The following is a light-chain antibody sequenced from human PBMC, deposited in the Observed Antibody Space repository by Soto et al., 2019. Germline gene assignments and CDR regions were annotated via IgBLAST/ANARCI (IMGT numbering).Light chain of an antibody. J-gene: IGKJ3*01. CDR2: WAC. Sequence: DIVMTQSPDSLALSLGERATINCKSSRSVLSSSNNKNFLAWYQQKPRQPPRLLIYWACTRESGVPDRFSGSGSGTDFTLTISSLQAEDVAVYYCQQYYSSPFTFGPGTKVEIK. V-gene: IGKV4-1*01. CDR1: RSVLSSSNNKNF. CDR3: QQYYSSPFT.